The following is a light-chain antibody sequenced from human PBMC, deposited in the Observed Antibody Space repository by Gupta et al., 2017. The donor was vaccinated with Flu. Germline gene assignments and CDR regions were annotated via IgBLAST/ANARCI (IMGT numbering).Light chain of an antibody. CDR3: QQVYCTPRT. V-gene: IGKV4-1*01. CDR1: QSWERSSKSYEC. Sequence: SVGGRATINCKATQSWERSSKSYECIAWYQQKPGQPPNLLIYWASTRVFGVPDSFSGSGSGTEFTLAIDSPQAEDVGVYYCQQVYCTPRTFGQGTKVEVK. CDR2: WAS. J-gene: IGKJ1*01.